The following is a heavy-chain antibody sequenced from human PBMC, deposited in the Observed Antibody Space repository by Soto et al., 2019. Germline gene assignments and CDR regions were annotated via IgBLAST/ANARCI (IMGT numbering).Heavy chain of an antibody. Sequence: SETLSLTCAVSGGSISTSNWWSLVRQRPGKGREWIGEVYHSGSTNYNPSFKSRVAMSVDKSKNQFALKLNSVTAADTALYYCARVSDRWGQGTLVTVAS. V-gene: IGHV4-4*02. CDR1: GGSISTSNW. CDR3: ARVSDR. CDR2: VYHSGST. J-gene: IGHJ5*02.